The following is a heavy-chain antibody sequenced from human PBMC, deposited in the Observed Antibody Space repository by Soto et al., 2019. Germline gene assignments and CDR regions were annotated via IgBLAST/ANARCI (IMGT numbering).Heavy chain of an antibody. CDR2: VSGRGSGT. CDR1: GFTFSIYA. CDR3: AKCAVLSTTSGGWCNWFDP. Sequence: GGSLGRSCAPSGFTFSIYAMKWIRHAPGKGLEWVSAVSGRGSGTHYAESVRGRFTIARDNSKRTVYLQMNSLRGEDAAVYYCAKCAVLSTTSGGWCNWFDPWGQGTLVTVSS. V-gene: IGHV3-23*01. D-gene: IGHD2-21*01. J-gene: IGHJ5*02.